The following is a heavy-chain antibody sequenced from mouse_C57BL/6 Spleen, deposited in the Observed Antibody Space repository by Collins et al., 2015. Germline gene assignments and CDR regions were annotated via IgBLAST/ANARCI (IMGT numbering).Heavy chain of an antibody. V-gene: IGHV1-80*01. CDR1: GYAFSSYW. Sequence: QVQLQQSGAELVRPGSSVKISCKASGYAFSSYWMNWVKQRPGQGLEWIGQIYPGDGDTNYNGKFKGKATLTADKSSSTAYMQLSSLTSEDSAVYFCAREDYGFAYWGQGDSGHCLC. D-gene: IGHD2-4*01. CDR2: IYPGDGDT. J-gene: IGHJ3*01. CDR3: AREDYGFAY.